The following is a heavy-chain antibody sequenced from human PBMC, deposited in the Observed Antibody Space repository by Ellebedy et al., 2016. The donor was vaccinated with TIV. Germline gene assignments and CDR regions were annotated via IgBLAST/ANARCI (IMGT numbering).Heavy chain of an antibody. CDR3: ARDYYCSGGSCSDCFDP. V-gene: IGHV1-18*01. J-gene: IGHJ5*02. D-gene: IGHD2-15*01. CDR2: ISASAPDP. Sequence: AASVKVSCKASGYTFSNYGISWVRQAPGQGLEWMGWISASAPDPNYAQKFRDRVTLTIDTSTTTASMELRSLRSDDTAVYYCARDYYCSGGSCSDCFDPWGQGTLVIVSS. CDR1: GYTFSNYG.